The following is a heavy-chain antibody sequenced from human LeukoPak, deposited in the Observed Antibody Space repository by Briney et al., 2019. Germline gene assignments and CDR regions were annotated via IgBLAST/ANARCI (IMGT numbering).Heavy chain of an antibody. CDR1: GGSFSGYY. D-gene: IGHD3-10*02. V-gene: IGHV4-34*01. CDR2: INHSGST. Sequence: KPSETLSLTCAVYGGSFSGYYWSWIRQPPGKGLEWIGEINHSGSTNYNPSLKSRVTISVDTSKNQFSLKLSSVTAADTAVYYCARCSATVYAFDIWGQGAMVTVSS. CDR3: ARCSATVYAFDI. J-gene: IGHJ3*02.